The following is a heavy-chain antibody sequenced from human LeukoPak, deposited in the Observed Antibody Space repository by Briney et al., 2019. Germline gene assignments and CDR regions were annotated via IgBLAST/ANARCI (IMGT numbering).Heavy chain of an antibody. J-gene: IGHJ4*02. CDR2: INPNSGGT. CDR3: ARVQVSDDNWGFFDY. CDR1: GYTFIGYY. Sequence: ASVKVSCKASGYTFIGYYLHWVRQAPGQGLEWMGWINPNSGGTNYAQRFQVRVTMTRDTSISTAYMELSRLSSDDTAVYYCARVQVSDDNWGFFDYWGQGTLVTVSS. D-gene: IGHD1-1*01. V-gene: IGHV1-2*02.